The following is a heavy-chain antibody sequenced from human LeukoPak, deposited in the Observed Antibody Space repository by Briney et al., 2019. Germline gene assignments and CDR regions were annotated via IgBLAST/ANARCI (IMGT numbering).Heavy chain of an antibody. CDR2: ISSSNSYI. V-gene: IGHV3-21*01. CDR1: GFTFNCCS. J-gene: IGHJ4*02. D-gene: IGHD5-24*01. CDR3: AREVEGWQQLDY. Sequence: GGSLRLSCAASGFTFNCCSMNWVRQAPGKGLEWVSSISSSNSYIYYADSVKGRFTISRDNAKKSLYLQMNSLRADGTAVYYCAREVEGWQQLDYWGQGTLVTVSS.